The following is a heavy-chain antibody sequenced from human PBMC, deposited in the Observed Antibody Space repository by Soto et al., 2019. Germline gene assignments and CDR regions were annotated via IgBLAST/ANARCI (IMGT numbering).Heavy chain of an antibody. CDR3: AKDPEYHDRSGYYPFDY. Sequence: QVQLVESGGGVVQPGRSLRLSCAASGFTFSSYGMHWVRQAPGKGLEWVAHISYDGSNKNSVDSVKGRFTISRDNSKNXVYLQMNSLSVEDTAVYYCAKDPEYHDRSGYYPFDYWGQGTLVTVSS. CDR1: GFTFSSYG. CDR2: ISYDGSNK. D-gene: IGHD3-22*01. V-gene: IGHV3-30*18. J-gene: IGHJ4*02.